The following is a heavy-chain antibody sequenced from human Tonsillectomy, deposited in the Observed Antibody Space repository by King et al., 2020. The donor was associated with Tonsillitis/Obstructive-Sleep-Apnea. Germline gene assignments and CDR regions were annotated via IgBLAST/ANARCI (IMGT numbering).Heavy chain of an antibody. J-gene: IGHJ6*03. D-gene: IGHD2-2*01. V-gene: IGHV3-53*01. CDR2: LYSGGST. CDR3: ARVDCSSTSCFYYYYYYMDV. Sequence: VQLVESGGGLIQPGGSLRLSCSASGFTGSSNYMSWVRQAPGKGLEWFSVLYSGGSTYYADSVKGRLTISRDHSKNTLYLQMNSLRAEDTAVYYCARVDCSSTSCFYYYYYYMDVWGKGTTVTVSS. CDR1: GFTGSSNY.